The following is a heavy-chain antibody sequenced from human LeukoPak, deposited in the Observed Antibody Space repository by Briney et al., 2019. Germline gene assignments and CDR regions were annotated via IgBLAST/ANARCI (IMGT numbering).Heavy chain of an antibody. CDR3: AKDKGDFWSGSFDY. J-gene: IGHJ4*02. Sequence: SLSLSCAASGFTFDDYAMHWVRQAPGKGLEWVSGISWNSGSIGYADSVKGRFTISRDNAKNSLYLQMNSLRAEDTALYYCAKDKGDFWSGSFDYWGQGTLVTVSS. CDR2: ISWNSGSI. V-gene: IGHV3-9*01. D-gene: IGHD3-3*01. CDR1: GFTFDDYA.